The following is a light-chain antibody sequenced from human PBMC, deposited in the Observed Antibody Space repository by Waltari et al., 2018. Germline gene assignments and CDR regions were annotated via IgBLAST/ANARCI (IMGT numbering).Light chain of an antibody. V-gene: IGKV1-6*01. CDR3: QHYYDNPLT. CDR2: ATS. Sequence: IQMTQSPSALSASVGDRVTISCRASQNIYSNVAWYQQKPGKAPKLLLYATSSLQSGIPSRFSGSVSGTDFTLTISSLQPEDSAAYYCQHYYDNPLTFGPGTKLDIK. J-gene: IGKJ3*01. CDR1: QNIYSN.